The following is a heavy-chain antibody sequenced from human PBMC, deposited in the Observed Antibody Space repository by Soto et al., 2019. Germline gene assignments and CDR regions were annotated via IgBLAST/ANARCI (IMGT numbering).Heavy chain of an antibody. J-gene: IGHJ6*02. V-gene: IGHV3-15*07. CDR2: IKTRDEGETT. CDR1: GFSVSNAW. CDR3: TTGSVEGF. D-gene: IGHD2-15*01. Sequence: EVQLVDSGGGLVQPGGSLRLSCEASGFSVSNAWMNWVRQAPGKGLEWVGRIKTRDEGETTNYAAPVKGRFTISRDDSKNTLYLQMNSLKTADTAVYYCTTGSVEGFWGQGTTVTVSS.